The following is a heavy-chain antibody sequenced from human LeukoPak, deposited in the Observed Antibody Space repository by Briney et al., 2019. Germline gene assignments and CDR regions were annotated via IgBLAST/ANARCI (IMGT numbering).Heavy chain of an antibody. J-gene: IGHJ4*02. CDR1: GYTFTSYD. Sequence: ASVRVSCKASGYTFTSYDVNWVRQATGQGLEWMGWMNPNSGNTGYAQKFQGRVTMTRNTSISTAYMELSSLRSEDTAVYYCARGRRLTGYYDFDYWGQGTLVTVSS. CDR2: MNPNSGNT. V-gene: IGHV1-8*01. D-gene: IGHD3-9*01. CDR3: ARGRRLTGYYDFDY.